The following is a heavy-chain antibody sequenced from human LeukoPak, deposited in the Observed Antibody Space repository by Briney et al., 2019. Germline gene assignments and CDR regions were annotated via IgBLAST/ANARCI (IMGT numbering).Heavy chain of an antibody. CDR2: ISWNSGSI. D-gene: IGHD5-12*01. CDR3: AKGLTVATPYYFDY. J-gene: IGHJ4*02. CDR1: GFTFDDYA. V-gene: IGHV3-9*01. Sequence: GGSLRLSCAASGFTFDDYAMHWVRQAPGKGLEWVSGISWNSGSIGYADSVKGRFTISRDNAKSSLYLQMNSLRAEDTALYYCAKGLTVATPYYFDYWGQGTLVTVSS.